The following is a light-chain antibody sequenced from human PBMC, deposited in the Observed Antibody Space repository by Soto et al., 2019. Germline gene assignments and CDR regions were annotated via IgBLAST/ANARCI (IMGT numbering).Light chain of an antibody. J-gene: IGLJ1*01. Sequence: QSALTQPASVSGSPGQSITISCTGTSSDVGVYNYVSWYQQLPGTAPKLLIYDVSNRPSGVSNRFSGSKSGNTASLTISGLQAEDEADYYCSSYTSGSFYVFGTGTKVTVL. CDR2: DVS. CDR1: SSDVGVYNY. CDR3: SSYTSGSFYV. V-gene: IGLV2-14*01.